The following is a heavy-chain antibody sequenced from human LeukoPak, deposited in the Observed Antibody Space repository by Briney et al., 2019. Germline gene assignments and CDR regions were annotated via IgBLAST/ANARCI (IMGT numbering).Heavy chain of an antibody. CDR2: IRYDGSNK. CDR3: AKDTIVVVPNYYYYYYMDV. Sequence: GESLKISCAASGFTFSSYGMHWARQAPGKGLEWVAFIRYDGSNKYYADSVKGRFTISRDNSKNTLYLQMNSLRAEDTAVYYCAKDTIVVVPNYYYYYYMDVWAKGPRSPSP. D-gene: IGHD2-15*01. V-gene: IGHV3-30*02. CDR1: GFTFSSYG. J-gene: IGHJ6*03.